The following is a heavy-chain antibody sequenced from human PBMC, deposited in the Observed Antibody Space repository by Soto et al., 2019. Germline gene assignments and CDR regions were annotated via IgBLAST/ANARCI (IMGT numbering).Heavy chain of an antibody. CDR3: AELAGYCRGPPSSANYPIAA. CDR1: GGSIGSSNYY. D-gene: IGHD6-19*01. CDR2: INYSGNT. J-gene: IGHJ6*02. V-gene: IGHV4-39*05. Sequence: SETPSLTFTVSGGSIGSSNYYWGWIRQPPGKGLEWIGSINYSGNTYYNPSLQSRVTIPVDTSKNQFSLELSSVTAADTAVYYCAELAGYCRGPPSSANYPIAACGQAPTVS.